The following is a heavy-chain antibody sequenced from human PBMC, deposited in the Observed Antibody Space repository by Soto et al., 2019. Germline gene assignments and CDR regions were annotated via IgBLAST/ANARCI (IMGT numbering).Heavy chain of an antibody. V-gene: IGHV3-21*01. J-gene: IGHJ4*02. D-gene: IGHD5-18*01. CDR1: GFTFSSYS. CDR3: ARDQPGYSYGYGLGY. CDR2: ISSSSSYI. Sequence: EVQLVESGGGLVKPGGSLRLSCAASGFTFSSYSMNWVRQAPGKGLEWASSISSSSSYIYYADSVKGRFTISRDNAKNSLYLQMNSLGAEDTAVYYCARDQPGYSYGYGLGYWGQGTLVTVSS.